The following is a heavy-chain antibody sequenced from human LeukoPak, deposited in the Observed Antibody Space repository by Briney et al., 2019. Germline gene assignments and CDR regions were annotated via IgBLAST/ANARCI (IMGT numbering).Heavy chain of an antibody. CDR1: GYSFTSYW. Sequence: GESLKISCKGSGYSFTSYWIGWVRQMPGKGLEWMGIIYPGDSDTRYSPSFQGQVTISADKSISTAYLQWSSLKASDTAMYYCARGGVPAAIPKDYYYYYYMDVWGKGTTVTVSS. CDR2: IYPGDSDT. CDR3: ARGGVPAAIPKDYYYYYYMDV. D-gene: IGHD2-2*02. J-gene: IGHJ6*03. V-gene: IGHV5-51*01.